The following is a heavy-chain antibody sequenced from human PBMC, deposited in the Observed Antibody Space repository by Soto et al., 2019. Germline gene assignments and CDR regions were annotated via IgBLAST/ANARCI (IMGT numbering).Heavy chain of an antibody. Sequence: PGGSLRLSCAASGFTFSSYAMSWVRQAPGKGLEWVSAISGSGGSTYYADSVKGRFTISRDNSKNTLYLQMNSLRAEDTAVYYCAIAALMDSYYYGMDGSGQATTRTLFS. CDR1: GFTFSSYA. V-gene: IGHV3-23*01. J-gene: IGHJ6*02. CDR2: ISGSGGST. D-gene: IGHD2-2*03. CDR3: AIAALMDSYYYGMDG.